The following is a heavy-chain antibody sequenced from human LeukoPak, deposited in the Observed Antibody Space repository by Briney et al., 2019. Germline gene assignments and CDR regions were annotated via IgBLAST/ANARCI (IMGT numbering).Heavy chain of an antibody. CDR3: ATLRAAAGTFFDY. V-gene: IGHV3-7*01. CDR1: GFSFGNYW. Sequence: GGSLRLSCTASGFSFGNYWMTWLRQAPGKGLEWVANIRGDGSLQHHLDSVTGRFTISRDNAKNSLFLQMNSLRAEDTAVYYCATLRAAAGTFFDYWGQGTLVTVSS. CDR2: IRGDGSLQ. J-gene: IGHJ4*02. D-gene: IGHD6-13*01.